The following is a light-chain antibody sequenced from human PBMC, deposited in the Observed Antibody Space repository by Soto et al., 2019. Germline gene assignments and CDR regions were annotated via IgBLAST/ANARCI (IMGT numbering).Light chain of an antibody. CDR3: QQRSNWPRT. V-gene: IGKV3-11*01. Sequence: EIVMTQSPATLSVSPGERATLSCRASQSVSSNLAWYQQKPGQAPRLLIYDASNRATGIPARFSGSGSGTDLTLTISSLEPEDFAVYYCQQRSNWPRTFGQGTKVDIK. CDR2: DAS. J-gene: IGKJ1*01. CDR1: QSVSSN.